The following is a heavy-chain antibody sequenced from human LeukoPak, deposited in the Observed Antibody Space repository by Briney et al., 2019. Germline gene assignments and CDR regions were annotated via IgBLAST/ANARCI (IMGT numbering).Heavy chain of an antibody. D-gene: IGHD2-2*01. CDR2: INHSGST. J-gene: IGHJ6*03. CDR1: GGSFSGYY. V-gene: IGHV4-34*01. CDR3: ARDPASIVVVPAGHYYYYMDV. Sequence: SETLSLTCAVYGGSFSGYYWSWIRQPPGKGLEWIGEINHSGSTNYNPSLKSRVTISVDTSKNQFSLKLSSVTAADTAVYYCARDPASIVVVPAGHYYYYMDVWGKGTTVTVSS.